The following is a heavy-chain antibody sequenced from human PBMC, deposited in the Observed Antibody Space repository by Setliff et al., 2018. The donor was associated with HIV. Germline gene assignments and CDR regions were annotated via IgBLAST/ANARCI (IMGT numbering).Heavy chain of an antibody. CDR1: GGSINNYY. CDR2: IYPNGSP. D-gene: IGHD3-10*01. V-gene: IGHV4-4*08. J-gene: IGHJ4*02. Sequence: PSETLSLTCTVSGGSINNYYWSWIRQPPGKGLEWIGYIYPNGSPDYPSGNIVYNPSFRSRVTLSLDTSKNQFSLKLTPVTAADAAVYYCTGDYNSGSYRFDYWGQGTPVTVSS. CDR3: TGDYNSGSYRFDY.